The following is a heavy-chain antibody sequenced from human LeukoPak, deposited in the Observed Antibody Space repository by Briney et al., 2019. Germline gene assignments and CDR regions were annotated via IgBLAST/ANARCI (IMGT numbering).Heavy chain of an antibody. D-gene: IGHD3-10*01. CDR3: AKGRSPYHSGSGSLLDY. V-gene: IGHV3-23*01. Sequence: GGSPRLSCAASGFTFSNYAMSWVRQAPGKGLEWVAGISGSGRSTYHADSVRFHFTISRDNSKNTLYLHMYSLRADDTAVYFCAKGRSPYHSGSGSLLDYWGQGTLVTVSS. J-gene: IGHJ4*02. CDR2: ISGSGRST. CDR1: GFTFSNYA.